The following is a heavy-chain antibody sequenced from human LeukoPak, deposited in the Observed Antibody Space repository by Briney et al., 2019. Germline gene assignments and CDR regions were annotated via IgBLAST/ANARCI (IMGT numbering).Heavy chain of an antibody. CDR1: GYTFTNYW. CDR2: IYPGDSET. V-gene: IGHV5-51*01. CDR3: ARQYFAKSGIDH. J-gene: IGHJ4*02. D-gene: IGHD2/OR15-2a*01. Sequence: GESLKISCKGSGYTFTNYWIGWVRQMPGKGLEWMGIIYPGDSETRYSPSFQGQVTISADKSISTAYLQWSSLKASDTAIYYCARQYFAKSGIDHWGQGTLVTVSS.